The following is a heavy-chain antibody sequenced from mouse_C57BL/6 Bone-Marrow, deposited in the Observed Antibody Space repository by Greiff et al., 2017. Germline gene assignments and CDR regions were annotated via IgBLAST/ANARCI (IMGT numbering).Heavy chain of an antibody. V-gene: IGHV6-6*01. J-gene: IGHJ2*01. CDR2: IRNKANNHAT. D-gene: IGHD2-1*01. CDR3: TRSALYYGNYYFDY. Sequence: DVQLVESGGGLVQPGGSMKLSCAASGFTFSDAWMDWVRQSPEKGLEWVAEIRNKANNHATYYAESVKGRFTISRDDSKSSVYLQMNSLRAEDTGIYYCTRSALYYGNYYFDYWGQGTTLTVSS. CDR1: GFTFSDAW.